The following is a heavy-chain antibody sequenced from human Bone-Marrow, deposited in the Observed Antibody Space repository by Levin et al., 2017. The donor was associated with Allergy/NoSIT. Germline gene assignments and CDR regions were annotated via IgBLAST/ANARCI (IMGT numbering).Heavy chain of an antibody. Sequence: GESLKISCAASGFTVSSNYMSWVRQAPGKGLEWVSVIYSGGSTYYADSVKGRFTISRDNSKNTLYLQMNSLRAEDTAVYYCARGRGCWTIDYWGQGTLVTVSS. J-gene: IGHJ4*02. V-gene: IGHV3-53*01. CDR2: IYSGGST. D-gene: IGHD3-16*01. CDR3: ARGRGCWTIDY. CDR1: GFTVSSNY.